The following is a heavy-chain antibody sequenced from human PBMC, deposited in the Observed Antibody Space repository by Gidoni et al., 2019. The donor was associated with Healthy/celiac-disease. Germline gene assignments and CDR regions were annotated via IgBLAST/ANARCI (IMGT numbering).Heavy chain of an antibody. CDR3: ARPLGSHSSGWYY. V-gene: IGHV4-39*01. D-gene: IGHD6-19*01. CDR2: IYYSGST. CDR1: GGSISSSSYY. Sequence: QLQLQESGPGLVKPSETLSLTCTVSGGSISSSSYYWGWIRQPPGKGLEWIGSIYYSGSTYYNPSLKSRVTISVDTSKNQFSLKLSSVTAADTAVYYCARPLGSHSSGWYYWGQGTLVTVSS. J-gene: IGHJ4*02.